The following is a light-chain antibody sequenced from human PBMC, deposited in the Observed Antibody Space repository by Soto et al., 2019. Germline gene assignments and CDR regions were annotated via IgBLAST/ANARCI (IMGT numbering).Light chain of an antibody. Sequence: EIVLTQSPGTLSLSPGERATLSCRASQSVSSNYLAWYQQKPGQAPRLLIYGASSRATGIPDRFSGSGSGTDFTLTISRLEPEDFAVYYCQQYRETFGQGTRLEIK. CDR3: QQYRET. CDR2: GAS. CDR1: QSVSSNY. V-gene: IGKV3-20*01. J-gene: IGKJ5*01.